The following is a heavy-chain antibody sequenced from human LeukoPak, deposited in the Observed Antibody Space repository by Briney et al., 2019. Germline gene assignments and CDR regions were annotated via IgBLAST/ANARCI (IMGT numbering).Heavy chain of an antibody. D-gene: IGHD6-19*01. J-gene: IGHJ4*02. CDR2: ISSTSSYI. CDR3: ARDPSSYSSGWYVDY. Sequence: GGSLRLSCAASGFAFSTLTMNWVRQAPGKGLELVSSISSTSSYIYYADSVKGRFAISRDNAKNSLYLQMNSLRAEDTAVYYCARDPSSYSSGWYVDYWGQGTLVTVSS. CDR1: GFAFSTLT. V-gene: IGHV3-21*01.